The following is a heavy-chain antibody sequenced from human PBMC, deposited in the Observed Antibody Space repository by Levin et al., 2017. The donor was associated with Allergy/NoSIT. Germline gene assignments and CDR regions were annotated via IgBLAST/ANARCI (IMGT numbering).Heavy chain of an antibody. V-gene: IGHV3-7*01. CDR1: GFLFPSYW. J-gene: IGHJ4*02. CDR2: INKDGSEK. Sequence: LSLTCAASGFLFPSYWMSWVRQAPGKGLEWVANINKDGSEKFYLDSVKGRFTISRDNAKNSLYLQMNTLRTEVTAVYFCARVFTTNSWLEDSWGQGTLVTVSS. CDR3: ARVFTTNSWLEDS. D-gene: IGHD3-22*01.